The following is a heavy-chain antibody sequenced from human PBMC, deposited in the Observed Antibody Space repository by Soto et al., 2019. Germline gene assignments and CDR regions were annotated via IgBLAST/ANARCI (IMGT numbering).Heavy chain of an antibody. V-gene: IGHV1-69*12. Sequence: QVQLVQSGAEVKKPGSSVKVSCKASGGTFSSYAISWVRQAPGQGLEWMGGIIPIFGTANYAQKFQGRVTMTADESMRTAYMEVSSLRSEDTAVYYCAREVNDGELTSHGAFDIWGQGTMVTVSS. J-gene: IGHJ3*02. CDR3: AREVNDGELTSHGAFDI. D-gene: IGHD1-26*01. CDR2: IIPIFGTA. CDR1: GGTFSSYA.